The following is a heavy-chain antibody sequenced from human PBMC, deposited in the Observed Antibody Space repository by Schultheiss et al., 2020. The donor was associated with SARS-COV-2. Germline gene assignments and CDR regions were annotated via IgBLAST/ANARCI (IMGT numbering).Heavy chain of an antibody. CDR2: IYGGGST. J-gene: IGHJ6*02. CDR3: TRDNGYCSGGSCYYYGMDV. CDR1: GFTVSSNY. V-gene: IGHV3-53*01. D-gene: IGHD2-15*01. Sequence: GGSLRLSCAASGFTVSSNYMSWVRQTPRKGLEWVSIIYGGGSTNYADSVKGRFTISRDNSKNTLYLQMNSLRAEDTAVYYCTRDNGYCSGGSCYYYGMDVWGQGTTVTVSS.